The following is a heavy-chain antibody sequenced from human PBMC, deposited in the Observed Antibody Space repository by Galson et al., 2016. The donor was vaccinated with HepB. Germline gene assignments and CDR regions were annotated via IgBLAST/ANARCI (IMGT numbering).Heavy chain of an antibody. CDR3: VTGPYCSGTISPAGYYYGLDV. CDR2: ISYDGRDE. CDR1: GLTFNNYG. Sequence: SLRLSCAASGLTFNNYGMNWVRQAPNKGLDWVATISYDGRDEFFGESVKGRFTISRDDSKYTVDLQMDSLSAEDTAVYYCVTGPYCSGTISPAGYYYGLDVWGSGTTVTVS. V-gene: IGHV3-33*01. J-gene: IGHJ6*04. D-gene: IGHD2-15*01.